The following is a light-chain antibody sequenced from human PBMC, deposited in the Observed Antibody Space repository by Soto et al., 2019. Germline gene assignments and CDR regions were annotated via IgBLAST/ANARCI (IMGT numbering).Light chain of an antibody. J-gene: IGLJ1*01. Sequence: QSVLAQPPSASGSPGQSVTISCTGTSSDVGGYDYVSWYQQHPGKAPKLMIYEVTIRPSGVSDRFSGSKSGNTASLTVSGLQAEDEADYCCAAWDGSLNGYVFGTGTKVTVL. CDR3: AAWDGSLNGYV. V-gene: IGLV2-8*01. CDR2: EVT. CDR1: SSDVGGYDY.